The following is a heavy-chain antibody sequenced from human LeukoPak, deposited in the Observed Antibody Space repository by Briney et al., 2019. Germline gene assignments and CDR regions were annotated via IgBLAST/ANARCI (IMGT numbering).Heavy chain of an antibody. J-gene: IGHJ5*02. CDR1: GGSISSYY. CDR3: ARLTVTARIYNWFDP. V-gene: IGHV4-59*01. Sequence: PSXTLSLTCTVSGGSISSYYWSWIRQPPGKGMEWIGYIYYSGSTKYNPSLKSRVTISVDTTKKKFSLKLSSVTAADTAVYYCARLTVTARIYNWFDPWGQGTLVTVSS. D-gene: IGHD4-11*01. CDR2: IYYSGST.